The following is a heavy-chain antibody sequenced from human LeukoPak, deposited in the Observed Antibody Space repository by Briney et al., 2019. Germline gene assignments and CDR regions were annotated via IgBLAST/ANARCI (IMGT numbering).Heavy chain of an antibody. J-gene: IGHJ4*02. CDR3: ARGTVSLFDY. CDR2: IYYSGST. Sequence: SETLSLTCTVSGGSISSYYCSWIRQPPGEGLEWIGYIYYSGSTNYNPSLKSRVTISVDTSKNQFSLKLSSVTAADTAVYYCARGTVSLFDYWGQGNLVTVSS. V-gene: IGHV4-59*01. D-gene: IGHD3-16*02. CDR1: GGSISSYY.